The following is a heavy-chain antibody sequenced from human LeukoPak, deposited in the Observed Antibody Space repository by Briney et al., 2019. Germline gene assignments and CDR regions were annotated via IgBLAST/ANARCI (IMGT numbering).Heavy chain of an antibody. CDR1: GGSISSGSYY. V-gene: IGHV4-61*02. J-gene: IGHJ2*01. CDR2: IYTSGST. Sequence: SETLSLTCTVSGGSISSGSYYWSWIRQPAGKGLEWIGRIYTSGSTNYNPSLKSRVTISVDTSKNQFSLKLSSVTAADTAVYYCARARGYFDLWGRGTLVTVSS. CDR3: ARARGYFDL. D-gene: IGHD6-25*01.